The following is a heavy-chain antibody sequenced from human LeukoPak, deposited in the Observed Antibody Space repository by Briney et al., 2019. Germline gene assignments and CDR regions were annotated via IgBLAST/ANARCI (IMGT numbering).Heavy chain of an antibody. CDR3: ARDATYYDILTGYYSYNWFDP. V-gene: IGHV4-4*07. J-gene: IGHJ5*02. Sequence: SETLSLTCTVSGVSISSYYWSWIRRPAGKGLEWIGRIYTSGSTNHNPSLKSRVTMSVDKSKNQLSLKLSSVTAADTAMYYCARDATYYDILTGYYSYNWFDPWGQGTLVTVSS. CDR2: IYTSGST. CDR1: GVSISSYY. D-gene: IGHD3-9*01.